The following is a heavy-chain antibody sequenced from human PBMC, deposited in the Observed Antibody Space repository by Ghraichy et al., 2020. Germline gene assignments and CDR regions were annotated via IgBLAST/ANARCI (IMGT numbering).Heavy chain of an antibody. J-gene: IGHJ4*02. CDR1: GGPISSSSYY. CDR2: IYYSGST. V-gene: IGHV4-39*01. Sequence: ETLSLTCTVSGGPISSSSYYWGWIRQPPGKGLEWIGSIYYSGSTYYNPSLKSRVTISVDTSKNQFSLKLSSVTAADTAVYYCARHFRTYYYGSGSRGWGQGTLVTVSS. D-gene: IGHD3-10*01. CDR3: ARHFRTYYYGSGSRG.